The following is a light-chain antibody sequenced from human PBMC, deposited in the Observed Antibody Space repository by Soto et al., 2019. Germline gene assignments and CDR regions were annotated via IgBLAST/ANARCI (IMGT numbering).Light chain of an antibody. V-gene: IGKV3D-15*01. CDR2: GAP. J-gene: IGKJ1*01. CDR1: QSISDT. Sequence: DIVMTPSPATLSVSPGGKATLSCRASQSISDTLAWYQQNPGQAPTLLSYGAPRSATGFRARFSGSGSGSDFTLTIRGPQAEDFAVYYCQQYDNSPCTFGQGTKVEI. CDR3: QQYDNSPCT.